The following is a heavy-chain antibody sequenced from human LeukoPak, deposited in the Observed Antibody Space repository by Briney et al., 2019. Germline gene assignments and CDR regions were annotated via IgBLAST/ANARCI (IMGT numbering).Heavy chain of an antibody. Sequence: QPGGSRRLSCSASGFTFSRFAMTWVRQLPGRGLEWVSSISGNGHQTYYADSVKGRSSVSRDNSKNILYLQMDSLRADDSALYYCAKDANYYDSSGYLIPFDYWGQGTLVTVSS. J-gene: IGHJ4*02. CDR1: GFTFSRFA. CDR3: AKDANYYDSSGYLIPFDY. V-gene: IGHV3-23*01. D-gene: IGHD3-22*01. CDR2: ISGNGHQT.